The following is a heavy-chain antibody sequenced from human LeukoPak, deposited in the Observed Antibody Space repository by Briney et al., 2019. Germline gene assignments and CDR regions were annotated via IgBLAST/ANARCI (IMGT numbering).Heavy chain of an antibody. CDR1: GGSISSGGYY. CDR3: AKAGLLWFGESWMDV. V-gene: IGHV3-7*01. D-gene: IGHD3-10*01. Sequence: PSETLSLTCTVSGGSISSGGYYWSWVRQAPGKGLEWVANIKEDGSESHYVDSVKGRFTISRDNAKNSLYLQMNSLRAEDTAVYFCAKAGLLWFGESWMDVWGQGTTVTVSS. J-gene: IGHJ6*02. CDR2: IKEDGSES.